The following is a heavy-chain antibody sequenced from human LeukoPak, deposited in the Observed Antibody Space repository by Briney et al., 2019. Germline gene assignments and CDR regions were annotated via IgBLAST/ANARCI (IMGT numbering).Heavy chain of an antibody. CDR1: GFTVSDYS. D-gene: IGHD1-14*01. V-gene: IGHV3-23*01. J-gene: IGHJ3*02. Sequence: GGSLRLSCAASGFTVSDYSMSWVRQAPGKGLEWVSAISGSGGSTYYADSVKGRFTISRDNSKNTLYLQMNSLRAEDTAVYYCARDLPGAFDIWGQGTMVTVSS. CDR3: ARDLPGAFDI. CDR2: ISGSGGST.